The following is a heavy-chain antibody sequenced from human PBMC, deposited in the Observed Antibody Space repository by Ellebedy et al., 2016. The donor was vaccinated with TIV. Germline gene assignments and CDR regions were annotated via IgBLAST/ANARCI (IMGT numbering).Heavy chain of an antibody. CDR3: PYSSGWYKFDD. Sequence: GESLKISCAASGFTFSSYGMHWVRQAPGKGLEWVALIWYDGSNKYYADSVKGRFTISRDNSKNTLYLQMNSLRAEDTAVYYCPYSSGWYKFDDWGQGTLVTVSS. CDR2: IWYDGSNK. CDR1: GFTFSSYG. J-gene: IGHJ4*02. V-gene: IGHV3-30*02. D-gene: IGHD6-19*01.